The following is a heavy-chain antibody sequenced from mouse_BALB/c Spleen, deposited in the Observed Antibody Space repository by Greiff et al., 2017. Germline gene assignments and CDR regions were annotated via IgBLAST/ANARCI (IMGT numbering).Heavy chain of an antibody. D-gene: IGHD2-3*01. CDR1: GDSITSGY. CDR3: ARRWLLLGWYFDV. Sequence: EVKLVESGPSLVKPSQTLSLTCSVTGDSITSGYWNWIRKFPGNKLEYMGYISYSGSTYYNPSLKSRISITRDTSKNQYYLQLNSVTTEDTATYYCARRWLLLGWYFDVWGAGTTVTVSS. V-gene: IGHV3-8*02. CDR2: ISYSGST. J-gene: IGHJ1*01.